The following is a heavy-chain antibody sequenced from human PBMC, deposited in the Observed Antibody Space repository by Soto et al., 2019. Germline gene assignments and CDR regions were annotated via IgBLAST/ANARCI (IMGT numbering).Heavy chain of an antibody. J-gene: IGHJ6*02. V-gene: IGHV4-61*01. CDR3: ARDGDGVPAARSNYYYYYGMDV. D-gene: IGHD2-2*01. CDR1: DGSVRNGMYY. CDR2: IYYSGST. Sequence: SETLSLTCSVSDGSVRNGMYYWSWVRQPPGKGLEWIGYIYYSGSTNYNPSLKSRVTISVDTSKNQFSLKLSSVTAADTAVYYCARDGDGVPAARSNYYYYYGMDVWGQGTTFTVSS.